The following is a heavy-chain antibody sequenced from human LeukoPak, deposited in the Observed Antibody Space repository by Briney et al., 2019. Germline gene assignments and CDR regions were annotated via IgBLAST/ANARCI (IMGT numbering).Heavy chain of an antibody. CDR2: ISYSGST. Sequence: PSETLSLTCTVSGGSISTSTYYWGWIRQPPGKGLEWIGSISYSGSTYNNPSLKSRVTISVDTSKNQFSLKLSSVTAPDTAVYYCARRVYSGSYNWYFDLWGRGTLVTVSS. D-gene: IGHD1-26*01. CDR1: GGSISTSTYY. J-gene: IGHJ2*01. V-gene: IGHV4-39*01. CDR3: ARRVYSGSYNWYFDL.